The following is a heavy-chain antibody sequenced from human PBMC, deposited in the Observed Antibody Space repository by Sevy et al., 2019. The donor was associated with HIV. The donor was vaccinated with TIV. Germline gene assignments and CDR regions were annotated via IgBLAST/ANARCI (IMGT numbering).Heavy chain of an antibody. CDR3: AISPYGPGSYGQPFDH. Sequence: SETLSLTCVVSGGPINDDAYSWSWIRQPPGEGLEWIGYVYESENTYYNPSLESRITISLDWSRNQFSLELRSVTAADTAVYDWAISPYGPGSYGQPFDHWAQGILFTGTS. V-gene: IGHV4-30-2*01. CDR1: GGPINDDAYS. D-gene: IGHD3-10*01. J-gene: IGHJ4*02. CDR2: VYESENT.